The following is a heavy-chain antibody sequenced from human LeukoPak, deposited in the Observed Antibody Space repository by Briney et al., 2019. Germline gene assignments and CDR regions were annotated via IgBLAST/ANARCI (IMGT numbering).Heavy chain of an antibody. J-gene: IGHJ5*02. CDR2: IYKKNNLYAT. CDR3: RDRGTYNWFDP. CDR1: GFSFSGTT. D-gene: IGHD2-8*01. V-gene: IGHV3-73*01. Sequence: GGTLKLSCAASGFSFSGTTVHRVRQSSGKGLNPISHIYKKNNLYATAYAESVKGRFTISRDDSKDTAVLHMDSLKTEDTALYCTRDRGTYNWFDPWGQGPLVTVSS.